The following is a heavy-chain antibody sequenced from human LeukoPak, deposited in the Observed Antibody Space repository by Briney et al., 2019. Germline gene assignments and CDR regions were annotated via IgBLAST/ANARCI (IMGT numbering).Heavy chain of an antibody. Sequence: ASVKVSCKASGYTFTGYYMHWVRQAPGQGLEWMGWINPNSGGTNYAQKFQGRVTMTRDTSISTAYMELSRLRSDDTAVYYCARDYYDSGGYRTSHWGQGTLVTVSS. CDR1: GYTFTGYY. V-gene: IGHV1-2*02. CDR3: ARDYYDSGGYRTSH. J-gene: IGHJ1*01. D-gene: IGHD3-22*01. CDR2: INPNSGGT.